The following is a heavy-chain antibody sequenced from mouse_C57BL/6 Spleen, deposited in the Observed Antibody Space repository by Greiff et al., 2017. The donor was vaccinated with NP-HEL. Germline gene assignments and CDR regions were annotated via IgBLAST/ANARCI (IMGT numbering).Heavy chain of an antibody. CDR2: IYPGSGNT. Sequence: QVQLQQSGAELVRPGASVKLSCKASGYTFTDYYINWVKQRPGQGLEWIARIYPGSGNTYYNEKFKGKATLTAEKSSSTAYMQLSSLTSEDSAVYFCARAGIPYGNYAMDYWGQGTSVTVSS. J-gene: IGHJ4*01. V-gene: IGHV1-76*01. CDR3: ARAGIPYGNYAMDY. CDR1: GYTFTDYY. D-gene: IGHD2-10*02.